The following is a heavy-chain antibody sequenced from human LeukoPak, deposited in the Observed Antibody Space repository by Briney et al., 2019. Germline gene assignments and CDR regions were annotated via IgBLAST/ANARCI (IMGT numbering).Heavy chain of an antibody. D-gene: IGHD1-26*01. Sequence: GGSLRLSCAASGFTGYGMSWVRQAPGKGLEWVSGINWNGGSTGYADSVKGRFTISRDNSKNTLYLQMNSLRAEDTAVYYCAKDRSGSYYSNGMDVWGQGTTVTVSS. J-gene: IGHJ6*02. CDR2: INWNGGST. V-gene: IGHV3-20*04. CDR1: GFTGYG. CDR3: AKDRSGSYYSNGMDV.